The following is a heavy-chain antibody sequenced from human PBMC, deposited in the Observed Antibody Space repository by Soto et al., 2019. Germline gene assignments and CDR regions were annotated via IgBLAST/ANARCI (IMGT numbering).Heavy chain of an antibody. V-gene: IGHV4-39*07. CDR2: IYYSGST. CDR1: GGSISSSSYY. D-gene: IGHD6-19*01. CDR3: AREGEAVAGSGFDY. J-gene: IGHJ4*02. Sequence: PSETLSLTCTVSGGSISSSSYYWGWIRQPPGKGLEWIGSIYYSGSTYYNPSLKSRVTISVDKSKNQFSLKLSSVTAADTAVYYCAREGEAVAGSGFDYWGQGTLVTVSS.